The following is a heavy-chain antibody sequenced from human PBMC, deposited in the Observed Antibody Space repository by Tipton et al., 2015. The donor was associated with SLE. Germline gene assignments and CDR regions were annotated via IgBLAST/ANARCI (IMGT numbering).Heavy chain of an antibody. Sequence: TLSLTCDVSGYSISNGYYWGWIRQPPGKGLEWIGSIYYSGSTYYNPSLKSRVTISVDTSKNQVSLKLSSVTAADTAVYYCARHGISFYYYYGMDVWGQGTTVTVSS. CDR2: IYYSGST. CDR3: ARHGISFYYYYGMDV. CDR1: GYSISNGYY. D-gene: IGHD1-1*01. J-gene: IGHJ6*02. V-gene: IGHV4-38-2*01.